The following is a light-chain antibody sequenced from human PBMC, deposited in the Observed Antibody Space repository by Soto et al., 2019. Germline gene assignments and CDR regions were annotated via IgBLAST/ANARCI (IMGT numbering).Light chain of an antibody. V-gene: IGLV2-14*01. Sequence: QSALTQPASVSGSPGQSITISCTGTSGDIGGYNYVSWYQQHPGTAPKLLIHEVSTRPSGVSNRFSGSKSGNTASLTISGLQPEDEAEYFCSSYTDSATVEFGGGTQLTVL. CDR2: EVS. CDR3: SSYTDSATVE. CDR1: SGDIGGYNY. J-gene: IGLJ2*01.